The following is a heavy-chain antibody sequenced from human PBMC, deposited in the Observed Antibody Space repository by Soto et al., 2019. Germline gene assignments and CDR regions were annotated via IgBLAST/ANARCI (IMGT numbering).Heavy chain of an antibody. J-gene: IGHJ3*02. CDR3: AKDLAITSYHPPAFDI. V-gene: IGHV3-9*01. CDR2: ISWNSGSI. D-gene: IGHD5-12*01. Sequence: SLRLSCAASGFTFDDYAMHWVRQAPGKGLEWVSGISWNSGSIGYADSVKGRFTISRDNAKNSLYLQMNSLRAEDTALYYCAKDLAITSYHPPAFDIWGQGTMVT. CDR1: GFTFDDYA.